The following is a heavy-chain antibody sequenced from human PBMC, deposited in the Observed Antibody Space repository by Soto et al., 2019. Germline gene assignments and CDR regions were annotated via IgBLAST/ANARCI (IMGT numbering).Heavy chain of an antibody. CDR3: ARALVGATGLGVY. D-gene: IGHD1-26*01. CDR1: GGSISSSSYY. J-gene: IGHJ4*02. Sequence: PSETLSLTCTVSGGSISSSSYYWGWIRQPPGKGLEWIGSIYYSGSTYCNPSLKSRVTISVDTSKNQFSLKLSSVTAADTAVYYCARALVGATGLGVYWGQGTLVTVSS. CDR2: IYYSGST. V-gene: IGHV4-39*01.